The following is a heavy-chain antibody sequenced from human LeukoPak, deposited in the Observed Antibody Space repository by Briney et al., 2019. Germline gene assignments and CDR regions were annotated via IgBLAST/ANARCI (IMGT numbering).Heavy chain of an antibody. V-gene: IGHV3-7*03. CDR3: ARGHHSGSGRWAFYFDF. J-gene: IGHJ4*02. CDR2: IKQDGSEK. CDR1: GFTFSSYW. D-gene: IGHD3-10*01. Sequence: GGSLRLSCAASGFTFSSYWMSWVRQAPGKGLEWVANIKQDGSEKYYVDSVKGRFTISRDNAKNSLYLQMNSLGAEDTGVYFCARGHHSGSGRWAFYFDFWGQGTLVTVSS.